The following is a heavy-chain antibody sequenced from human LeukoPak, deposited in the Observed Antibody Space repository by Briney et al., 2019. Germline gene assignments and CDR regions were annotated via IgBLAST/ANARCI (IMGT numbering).Heavy chain of an antibody. J-gene: IGHJ4*02. Sequence: ASVKVSCKASGYTFTAYYIHWVRQAPGQGLEWMGWIDTNTGATKYAQKFQGRVTITRDTSTGTAYMELSSLISGDTALYYCASEAFCAGGSCNVQRVASWGPGTLVTVSS. D-gene: IGHD2-8*02. CDR3: ASEAFCAGGSCNVQRVAS. V-gene: IGHV1-2*02. CDR2: IDTNTGAT. CDR1: GYTFTAYY.